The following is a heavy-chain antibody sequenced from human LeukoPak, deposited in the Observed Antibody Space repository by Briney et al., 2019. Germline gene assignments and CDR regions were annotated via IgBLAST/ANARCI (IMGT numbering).Heavy chain of an antibody. D-gene: IGHD2-21*01. V-gene: IGHV4-39*01. CDR1: GGSIGSTNYY. Sequence: SETLSLTCTVSGGSIGSTNYYWGWIRQPPGKGLEWIGSIYYSGSTYYNPSLKSRVTISVDTSKNQFSLKLSSVTAADTAVYYCARHEGGYYSAWGQGTLVTVSS. CDR3: ARHEGGYYSA. J-gene: IGHJ5*02. CDR2: IYYSGST.